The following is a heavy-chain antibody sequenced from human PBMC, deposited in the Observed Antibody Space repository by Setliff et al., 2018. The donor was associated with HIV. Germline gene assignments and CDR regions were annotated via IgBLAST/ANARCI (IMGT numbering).Heavy chain of an antibody. CDR3: AKEPKLGGIEAPFDY. Sequence: GGSLRLSCAASGFAFDNYCMTWVRQAPGKGLEWVSYITGSSSYTNYADSVKGRLTIARDNAKNSLYLQMNSLRAEDTAVYYWAKEPKLGGIEAPFDYWGQGTLVTVSS. CDR2: ITGSSSYT. CDR1: GFAFDNYC. J-gene: IGHJ4*02. D-gene: IGHD6-6*01. V-gene: IGHV3-11*05.